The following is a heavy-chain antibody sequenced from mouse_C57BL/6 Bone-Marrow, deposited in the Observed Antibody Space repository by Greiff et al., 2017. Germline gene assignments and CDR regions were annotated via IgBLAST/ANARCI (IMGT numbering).Heavy chain of an antibody. CDR3: AWGTVVATWDYAMDY. V-gene: IGHV1-81*01. D-gene: IGHD1-1*01. Sequence: QVQLQQSGAELARPGASVKLSCKASGYTFTSYGISWVKQRPGQGLEWIGEIYPRSGNTYYNEKFKGKATLTADKSSSTAYMELRSLTSEDSAVYCCAWGTVVATWDYAMDYWGQGTSVTVSS. CDR1: GYTFTSYG. J-gene: IGHJ4*01. CDR2: IYPRSGNT.